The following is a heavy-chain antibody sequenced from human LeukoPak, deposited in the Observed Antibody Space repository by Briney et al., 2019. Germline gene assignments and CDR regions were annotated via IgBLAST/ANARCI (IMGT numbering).Heavy chain of an antibody. D-gene: IGHD2-15*01. J-gene: IGHJ4*02. CDR2: ITGSGTST. V-gene: IGHV3-23*01. CDR3: AKGHCSGGACYRFDY. Sequence: GGSLRLSRAASGFTFSSYDMSWVRQAPRKGLEWVSAITGSGTSTSYADSVKGRFTISRDKSRNTLYLQMNSLRAEDTAVYFCAKGHCSGGACYRFDYWGQGALVTVSS. CDR1: GFTFSSYD.